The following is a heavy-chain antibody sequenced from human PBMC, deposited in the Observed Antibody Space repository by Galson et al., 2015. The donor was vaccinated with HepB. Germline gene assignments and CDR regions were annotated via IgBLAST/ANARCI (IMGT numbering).Heavy chain of an antibody. CDR1: GFTFSSYA. D-gene: IGHD2-8*02. Sequence: SLRLSCAASGFTFSSYAMHWVRQAPGKGLEWVAVISYDGSNKYYADSVKGRSTISRDNSKNTLYLQMNSLRAEDTAVYYCAKDRSGGYFDYWGQGTLVTVSS. V-gene: IGHV3-30-3*01. CDR3: AKDRSGGYFDY. CDR2: ISYDGSNK. J-gene: IGHJ4*02.